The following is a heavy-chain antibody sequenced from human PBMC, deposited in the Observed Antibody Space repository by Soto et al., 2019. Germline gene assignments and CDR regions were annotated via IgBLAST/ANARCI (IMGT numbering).Heavy chain of an antibody. D-gene: IGHD3-3*01. V-gene: IGHV4-59*01. J-gene: IGHJ6*04. CDR2: IYYSGST. CDR3: ARDRSHFGVAYYYYGMDV. CDR1: GGSISSYY. Sequence: PSETLSLTCTVSGGSISSYYWSWIRQPPGKGLEWIGYIYYSGSTNYNPSLKSRVTISVDTSKNQFSLKLSSVTAADTAVYYCARDRSHFGVAYYYYGMDVWGKGTTVTVSS.